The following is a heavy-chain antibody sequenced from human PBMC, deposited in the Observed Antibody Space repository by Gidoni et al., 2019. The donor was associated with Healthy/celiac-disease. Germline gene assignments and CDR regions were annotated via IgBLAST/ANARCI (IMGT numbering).Heavy chain of an antibody. V-gene: IGHV4-30-2*01. J-gene: IGHJ6*02. CDR2: IYPSGST. CDR1: GGSISSGGYS. CDR3: ARSKAREILDV. D-gene: IGHD1-26*01. Sequence: QLQLPESGSGLVKPSHTLSLTCAVSGGSISSGGYSWSWIRQPPGKGLEWIGYIYPSGSTYYNPSLKSRVTISVDRSKNQFALKLSSVTAADTAVYYCARSKAREILDVWGQGTTVTVSS.